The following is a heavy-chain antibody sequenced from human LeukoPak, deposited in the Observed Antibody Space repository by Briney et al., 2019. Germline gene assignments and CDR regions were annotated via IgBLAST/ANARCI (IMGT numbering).Heavy chain of an antibody. V-gene: IGHV3-7*03. CDR2: IKEDGGEK. D-gene: IGHD2-15*01. CDR3: APRVVGSAPFDY. Sequence: PGGSLRLSCAASGFTFSRYWMSWVRQAPGKGLEWVANIKEDGGEKFHVDSVKGRFTISRDNAKKSLYLQMNNLRAEDTAVYYCAPRVVGSAPFDYWGQGTLVTVSS. J-gene: IGHJ4*02. CDR1: GFTFSRYW.